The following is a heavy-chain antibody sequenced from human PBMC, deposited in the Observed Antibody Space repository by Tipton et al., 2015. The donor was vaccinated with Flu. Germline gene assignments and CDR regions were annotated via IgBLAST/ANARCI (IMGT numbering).Heavy chain of an antibody. CDR2: IYYSGST. J-gene: IGHJ3*02. CDR1: GGSISSSY. D-gene: IGHD3-9*01. CDR3: ARVGDILTGYYPYACDI. Sequence: TLSLTCTVSGGSISSSYWSWIRQPPGKGLEWIGYIYYSGSTNYNPSLKSRVTISVDTSKNQFSLKLSSVTAADTAVYYCARVGDILTGYYPYACDIWGQGTMVTVTS. V-gene: IGHV4-59*01.